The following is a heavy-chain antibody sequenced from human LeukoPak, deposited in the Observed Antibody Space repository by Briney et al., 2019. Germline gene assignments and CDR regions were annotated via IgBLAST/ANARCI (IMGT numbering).Heavy chain of an antibody. J-gene: IGHJ4*02. Sequence: GTSLRLSCEASGFTLSHFGMHWVRQAPRKGLEWVAGVWSDATNQYYGDSVKGRFTISRDNFKKTVSLQMDSLRAEDTAVYYCAKGAQRGFDYSNSLEHWGQGSLVTVSS. D-gene: IGHD4-11*01. CDR2: VWSDATNQ. CDR3: AKGAQRGFDYSNSLEH. V-gene: IGHV3-33*06. CDR1: GFTLSHFG.